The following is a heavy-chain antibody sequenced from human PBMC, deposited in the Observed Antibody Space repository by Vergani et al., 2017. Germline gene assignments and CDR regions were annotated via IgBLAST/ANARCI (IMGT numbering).Heavy chain of an antibody. CDR1: FDSIRNLY. D-gene: IGHD6-19*01. Sequence: QVQLQESGPGLVKSSETLSLTCSVSFDSIRNLYCNWIRQPPGKGQECRGSIHYSENTNYNPSLKTRVTISVNTSKNQFSLTLSAVTAADTAIYYFASYTHSGQRLYLCGQGILVTVTS. CDR2: IHYSENT. J-gene: IGHJ5*02. CDR3: ASYTHSGQRLYL. V-gene: IGHV4-59*11.